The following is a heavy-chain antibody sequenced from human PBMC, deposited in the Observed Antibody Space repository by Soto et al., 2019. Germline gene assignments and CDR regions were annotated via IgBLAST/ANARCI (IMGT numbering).Heavy chain of an antibody. J-gene: IGHJ5*02. Sequence: SETLSLTCRLADGSISSGDYYSSWIRQPPGKGLEWIGYIYYSGSTYYNPSLKSRVTISVDTSKNQFSLKLSSVTAADTAVYYCARGEVLWFGELLFGWFAPWGQGTLVTVSS. CDR1: DGSISSGDYY. CDR3: ARGEVLWFGELLFGWFAP. CDR2: IYYSGST. D-gene: IGHD3-10*01. V-gene: IGHV4-30-4*01.